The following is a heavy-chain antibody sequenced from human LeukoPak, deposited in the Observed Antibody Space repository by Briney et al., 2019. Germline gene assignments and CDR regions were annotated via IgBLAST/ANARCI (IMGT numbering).Heavy chain of an antibody. CDR3: ARHYYDSSGYYKGDY. CDR2: ISNGDDSI. CDR1: GFTFSSYA. J-gene: IGHJ4*02. Sequence: RPGGPLRLSCAASGFTFSSYAMNWVRQAPGKGLEWVSHISNGDDSIYYADSVRGRFTISRDNARNSLYLQMNSLRAEDTAVYYCARHYYDSSGYYKGDYWGQGTLVTLSS. D-gene: IGHD3-22*01. V-gene: IGHV3-48*03.